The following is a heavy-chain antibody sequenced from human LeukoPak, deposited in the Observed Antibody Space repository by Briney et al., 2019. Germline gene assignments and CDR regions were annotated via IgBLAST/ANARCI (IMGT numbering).Heavy chain of an antibody. Sequence: SETLSLTCAVYGGSFSGYYWSWIRQPTGKGLEWIGEINHNGNTNYNPSLKSRVTISVDTSKNQFSLELSSVTAADTAVYYCARGPMGIFDYWGQGTLVTVSS. J-gene: IGHJ4*02. CDR1: GGSFSGYY. CDR3: ARGPMGIFDY. D-gene: IGHD7-27*01. V-gene: IGHV4-34*01. CDR2: INHNGNT.